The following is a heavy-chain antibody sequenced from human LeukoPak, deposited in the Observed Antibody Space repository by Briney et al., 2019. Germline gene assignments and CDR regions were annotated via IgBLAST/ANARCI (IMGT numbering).Heavy chain of an antibody. J-gene: IGHJ6*03. D-gene: IGHD2/OR15-2a*01. CDR1: RGSPIGNNDC. Sequence: SETLSPTSRLARGSPIGNNDCWGWIRQTPWNGLEWIATIQVTESIHYNPSPKTRVTITVHTSQKQFSLGLSALTTADTAVYYCARILARQFTSFSDSSPYTYYNMDVWGEGTTVTVSS. CDR2: IQVTESI. CDR3: ARILARQFTSFSDSSPYTYYNMDV. V-gene: IGHV4-39*07.